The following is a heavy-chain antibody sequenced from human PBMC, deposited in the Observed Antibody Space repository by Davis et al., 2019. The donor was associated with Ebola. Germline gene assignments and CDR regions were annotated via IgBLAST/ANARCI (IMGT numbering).Heavy chain of an antibody. J-gene: IGHJ4*02. V-gene: IGHV1-58*01. Sequence: SVKVSCKASGFTFTSSAVQWVRQARGQRLEWIGWIVVGSGNTNYAQKFQERVTITRDMSTSTAYMELSSLRSEDTTVYYCAADWQNYYFDYWGQGTLVTVSS. CDR2: IVVGSGNT. CDR3: AADWQNYYFDY. D-gene: IGHD1-7*01. CDR1: GFTFTSSA.